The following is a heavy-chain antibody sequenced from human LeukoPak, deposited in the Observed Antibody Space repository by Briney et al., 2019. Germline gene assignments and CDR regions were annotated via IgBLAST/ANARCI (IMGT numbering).Heavy chain of an antibody. V-gene: IGHV4-31*03. Sequence: SSETLSLTCTVSGGSISSDGYYWSWIRQHPGKGLEWIGYIYYSGNTYYNPSLKSRVTISVDTSKNQFSLKLSSVTAADTAVFYCAGANSGYYREDSYFDSWGQGTLVTVSS. D-gene: IGHD5-12*01. CDR1: GGSISSDGYY. J-gene: IGHJ4*02. CDR2: IYYSGNT. CDR3: AGANSGYYREDSYFDS.